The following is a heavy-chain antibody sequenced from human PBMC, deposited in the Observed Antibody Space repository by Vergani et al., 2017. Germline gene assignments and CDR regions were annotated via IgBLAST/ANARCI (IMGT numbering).Heavy chain of an antibody. CDR2: MNPNSGNT. J-gene: IGHJ3*02. CDR1: GYTFTSYD. V-gene: IGHV1-8*01. D-gene: IGHD3-22*01. Sequence: QVQLVQSGAEVKKPGASVKVSCKASGYTFTSYDINWVRQATGQGLEWMGWMNPNSGNTGYAQKFQGRVTMTRNTSISTAYMELSSLRSEDTAVYYCARLYYYDSSGYPDAFDIWGQGTMVTVSS. CDR3: ARLYYYDSSGYPDAFDI.